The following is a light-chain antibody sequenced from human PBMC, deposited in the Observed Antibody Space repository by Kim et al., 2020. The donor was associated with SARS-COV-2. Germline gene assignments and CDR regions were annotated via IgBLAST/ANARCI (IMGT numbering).Light chain of an antibody. J-gene: IGLJ3*02. V-gene: IGLV3-19*01. Sequence: SSELTQDPAVSVALGQTVRITCQGDSLRSYYASWYQQKPGQAPVLVIYGKNNRPSGIPDRFSGSSSGNTASLPITGAQAEDEADYYCNSRDSSGNHNWVF. CDR3: NSRDSSGNHNWV. CDR2: GKN. CDR1: SLRSYY.